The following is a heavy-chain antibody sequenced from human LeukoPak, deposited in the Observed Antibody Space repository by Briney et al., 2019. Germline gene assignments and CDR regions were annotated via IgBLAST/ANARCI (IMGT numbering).Heavy chain of an antibody. CDR3: ARGPHWDPHFDY. V-gene: IGHV1-2*02. D-gene: IGHD7-27*01. J-gene: IGHJ4*02. CDR1: GYTFTGYY. CDR2: INPNSGGT. Sequence: ASVKVSCKASGYTFTGYYMHWVRQAPGQGLEWMGWINPNSGGTNYAQKFLGRVTMTRDTSISTAYMELSGLRSDDTAVYYCARGPHWDPHFDYWGQGTLVTVSS.